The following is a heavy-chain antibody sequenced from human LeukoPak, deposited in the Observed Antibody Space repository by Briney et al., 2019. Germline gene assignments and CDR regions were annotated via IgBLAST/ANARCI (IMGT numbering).Heavy chain of an antibody. D-gene: IGHD3-9*01. CDR3: ARQDYDILTGYYPDAFDI. V-gene: IGHV4-34*01. CDR2: INHSGST. CDR1: GGSFSGYY. Sequence: PSETLSLTCAVYGGSFSGYYWSWIRQPPGKGLEWIGEINHSGSTNYNPSLKSRVTMSVDTSKNQFSLKLSSVTAADTAVYYCARQDYDILTGYYPDAFDIWGQGTMVTVSS. J-gene: IGHJ3*02.